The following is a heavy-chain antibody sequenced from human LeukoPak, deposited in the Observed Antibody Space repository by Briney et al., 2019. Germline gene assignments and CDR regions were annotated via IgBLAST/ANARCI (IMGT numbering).Heavy chain of an antibody. Sequence: PSETLSLTCSFAAESITNNKYYWAWIRQPPVKGLEWIGSIFYSGSAYYNSSLQSRLSMSVDTSKNQFSLKLSSVTAADTAVHYCARVRSYYGSVTGKSYYFDYWGQGTLVTVSS. J-gene: IGHJ4*02. CDR2: IFYSGSA. CDR3: ARVRSYYGSVTGKSYYFDY. V-gene: IGHV4-39*07. D-gene: IGHD3-10*01. CDR1: AESITNNKYY.